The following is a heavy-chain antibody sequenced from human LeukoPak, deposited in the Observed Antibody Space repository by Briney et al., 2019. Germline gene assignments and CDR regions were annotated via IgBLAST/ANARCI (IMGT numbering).Heavy chain of an antibody. D-gene: IGHD3-22*01. CDR1: GFTVSSNY. Sequence: GGSLRLSCAASGFTVSSNYMSWVRQAPGKGLEWDSVIYSGGSTYYADSVKGRFTISRDNSKNTLYLQMNSLRAEDTAVYYCARGNYYDSNGYYSEYFQHWGQGTLVTVSS. J-gene: IGHJ1*01. CDR2: IYSGGST. CDR3: ARGNYYDSNGYYSEYFQH. V-gene: IGHV3-53*01.